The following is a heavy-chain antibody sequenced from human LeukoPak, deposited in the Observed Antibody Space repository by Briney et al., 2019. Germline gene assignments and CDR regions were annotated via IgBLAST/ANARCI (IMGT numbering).Heavy chain of an antibody. J-gene: IGHJ3*02. CDR1: GFTFKTYT. D-gene: IGHD6-19*01. Sequence: GGSLRLSCAASGFTFKTYTMHWVRQAPGMGLEWVSSISSSSSYIFYADSVKGRFTISRDNAKNSLYLQMSSLRAEDAAVYYCARDRLSSGWYGGAFDIWGQGTMVTVSS. CDR3: ARDRLSSGWYGGAFDI. CDR2: ISSSSSYI. V-gene: IGHV3-21*01.